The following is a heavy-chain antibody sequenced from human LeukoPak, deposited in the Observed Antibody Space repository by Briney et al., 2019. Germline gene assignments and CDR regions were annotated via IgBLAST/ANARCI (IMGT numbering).Heavy chain of an antibody. D-gene: IGHD3-22*01. Sequence: GGSLRLSCSASGFTFSNYWMHWVRQAPGKGLVWVSRINSDGINTSYADSVKGRFTISRDNAKNTLNLQMNSLRAEDTAVYYCARDLGQYYDTSDNWFDPWGQGTLVTVSS. CDR3: ARDLGQYYDTSDNWFDP. CDR2: INSDGINT. V-gene: IGHV3-74*01. CDR1: GFTFSNYW. J-gene: IGHJ5*02.